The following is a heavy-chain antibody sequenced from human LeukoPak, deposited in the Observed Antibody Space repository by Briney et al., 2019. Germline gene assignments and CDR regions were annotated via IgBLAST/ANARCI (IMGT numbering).Heavy chain of an antibody. Sequence: GGSLRLSCAASGITFSSFGMHWVRQAPGKGLEWVAFIRYDGSNKYYADSVKGRFTISRDNSKNTLYLQMNSLRAEDTAVYYCAKDKELRYFDWLFDLDYWGQGTLVTVSS. J-gene: IGHJ4*02. CDR3: AKDKELRYFDWLFDLDY. CDR2: IRYDGSNK. CDR1: GITFSSFG. D-gene: IGHD3-9*01. V-gene: IGHV3-30*02.